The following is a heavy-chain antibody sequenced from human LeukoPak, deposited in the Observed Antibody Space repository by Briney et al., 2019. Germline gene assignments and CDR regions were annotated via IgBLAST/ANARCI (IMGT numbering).Heavy chain of an antibody. CDR3: AKDLFLWYFDL. V-gene: IGHV3-23*01. CDR2: ISGSGSGGST. CDR1: GFTFSIYA. Sequence: GGSLRPSCAASGFTFSIYAMSWVRQAPGKGLGWVSGISGSGSGGSTNYADSVKGRFTISRDNSKNILYLQMNSLRADDTAVYYCAKDLFLWYFDLWGRGTLVTVSS. J-gene: IGHJ2*01. D-gene: IGHD2-21*01.